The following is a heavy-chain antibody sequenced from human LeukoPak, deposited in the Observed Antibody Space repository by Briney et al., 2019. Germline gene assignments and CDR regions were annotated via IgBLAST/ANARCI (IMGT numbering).Heavy chain of an antibody. J-gene: IGHJ6*02. D-gene: IGHD2-15*01. CDR3: ARDEERLGYCSGGSCFTGARYGMDV. V-gene: IGHV4-4*02. CDR2: IYHSGST. Sequence: SGTLSLTCAVSGGSISSSNWWSWVRQPPGRVLEGIGVIYHSGSTNYNASLKSRVTISVDKSKNQFSLKLSSVTAADTAVYYCARDEERLGYCSGGSCFTGARYGMDVWGQGTTVTVSS. CDR1: GGSISSSNW.